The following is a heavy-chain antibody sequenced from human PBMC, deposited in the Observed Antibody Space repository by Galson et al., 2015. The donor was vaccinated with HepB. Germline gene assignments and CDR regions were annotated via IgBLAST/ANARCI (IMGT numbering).Heavy chain of an antibody. J-gene: IGHJ4*02. CDR2: FHPEDGES. V-gene: IGHV1-24*01. D-gene: IGHD3-9*01. Sequence: SVKVSCKVSGYSLRELSMHWVRQAPGKGLEWMAGFHPEDGESVYAQKFQGRVTMTEDTSTDTAYMELSSLRSEDTAVYYCSTALGVRTVFWPRKYDWWGQGTLVTVSS. CDR1: GYSLRELS. CDR3: STALGVRTVFWPRKYDW.